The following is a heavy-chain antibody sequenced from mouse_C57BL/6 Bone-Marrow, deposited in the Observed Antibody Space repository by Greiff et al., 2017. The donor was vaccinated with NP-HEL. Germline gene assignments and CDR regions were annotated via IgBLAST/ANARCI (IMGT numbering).Heavy chain of an antibody. CDR3: ARPGWLPFDY. CDR2: ISSGGSYT. D-gene: IGHD2-3*01. CDR1: GFTFSSYG. V-gene: IGHV5-6*01. Sequence: EVQVVESGGDLVKPGGSLKLSCAASGFTFSSYGMSWVRQTPDKRLEWVATISSGGSYTYYPDSVKGRFTISRDNAKNTLYLQMSRLKSEDTAVYYCARPGWLPFDYWGQGTTLTVSS. J-gene: IGHJ2*01.